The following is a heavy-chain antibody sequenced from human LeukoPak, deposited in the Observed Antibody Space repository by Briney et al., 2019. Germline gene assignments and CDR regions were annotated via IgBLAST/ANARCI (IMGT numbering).Heavy chain of an antibody. D-gene: IGHD3-22*01. CDR1: GGTFSSYA. V-gene: IGHV1-69*13. J-gene: IGHJ5*02. Sequence: ASVKVSCKAPGGTFSSYAISWVRQAPGQGLEWMGGIIPIFGTANYAQKFQGRVTITADESTSTAYMELSSLRSEDTAVYYCARAYYDSSGHNWFDPWGQGTLVTVSS. CDR2: IIPIFGTA. CDR3: ARAYYDSSGHNWFDP.